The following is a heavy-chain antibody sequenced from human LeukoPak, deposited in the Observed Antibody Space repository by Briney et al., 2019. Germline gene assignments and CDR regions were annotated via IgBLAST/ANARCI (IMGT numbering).Heavy chain of an antibody. D-gene: IGHD3-10*02. CDR3: AELGITMIGGV. V-gene: IGHV3-48*03. CDR2: ISSSGSTI. Sequence: GGSLSLSCAASGFSFSTYDMNWVRQAPGKGLEWVSYISSSGSTIYYADSVKGRFTISGDNAKNSLYLQMNSLRAEDTAVYYCAELGITMIGGVWGKGTTVTISS. J-gene: IGHJ6*04. CDR1: GFSFSTYD.